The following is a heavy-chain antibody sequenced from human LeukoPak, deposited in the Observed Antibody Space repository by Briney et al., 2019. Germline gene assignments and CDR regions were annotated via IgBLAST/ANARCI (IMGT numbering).Heavy chain of an antibody. CDR1: GFTFSRFS. V-gene: IGHV3-48*01. D-gene: IGHD1-26*01. CDR2: VSSGSTTT. CDR3: ARDLGSYSSGPPFDY. Sequence: PGGSLRLXCVASGFTFSRFSMKWVRQAPGKGLEWISYVSSGSTTTYYADSVKGRFTISRDNAKNSLYLQMNSLRAEDTAVYYCARDLGSYSSGPPFDYWGQGSLVTVSS. J-gene: IGHJ4*02.